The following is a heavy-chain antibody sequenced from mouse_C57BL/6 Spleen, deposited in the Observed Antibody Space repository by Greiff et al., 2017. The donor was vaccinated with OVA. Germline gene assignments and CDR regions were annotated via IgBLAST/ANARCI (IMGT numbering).Heavy chain of an antibody. V-gene: IGHV14-4*01. CDR2: IDPENGDT. J-gene: IGHJ4*01. D-gene: IGHD1-1*01. CDR1: GFNIKDDY. CDR3: TTGYYGSSSSMDY. Sequence: EVQLQQSGAELVRPGASVKLSCTASGFNIKDDYMHWVKPRPEQGLEWIGWIDPENGDTEYASKFQGKATITADTSSNTAYLQLSSLTSEDTAVYYCTTGYYGSSSSMDYWGQGTSVTVSS.